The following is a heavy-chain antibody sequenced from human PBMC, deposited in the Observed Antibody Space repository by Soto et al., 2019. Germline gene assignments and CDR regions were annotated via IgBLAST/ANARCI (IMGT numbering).Heavy chain of an antibody. D-gene: IGHD2-15*01. CDR1: GFTFSSYA. J-gene: IGHJ5*02. Sequence: EVQLLESGGGLVQPGGSLRLSCAASGFTFSSYAMSWVRQAPGKGLEWVSAISGSGGSTYYADSVKGRFTISRDNSKNTLYLQMNSLRAEDTAVYYCAKWYTRSREIVVVVAAPHSWFDPWGQGTLVTVSS. CDR2: ISGSGGST. CDR3: AKWYTRSREIVVVVAAPHSWFDP. V-gene: IGHV3-23*01.